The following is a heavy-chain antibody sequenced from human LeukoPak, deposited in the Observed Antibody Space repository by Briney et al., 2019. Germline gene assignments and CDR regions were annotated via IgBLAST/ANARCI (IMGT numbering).Heavy chain of an antibody. CDR2: IKQDGSEK. D-gene: IGHD2-2*01. V-gene: IGHV3-7*01. J-gene: IGHJ6*03. Sequence: PGGSLRLSCAASGFTFSSYWMSWVRQAPGKGLGWVANIKQDGSEKYYVDSVKGRFTISRDNAKNSLYLQMNSLRAEDTAVYYCARDRDCSSTSCSYYYYYMDVWGKGTTVTVSS. CDR3: ARDRDCSSTSCSYYYYYMDV. CDR1: GFTFSSYW.